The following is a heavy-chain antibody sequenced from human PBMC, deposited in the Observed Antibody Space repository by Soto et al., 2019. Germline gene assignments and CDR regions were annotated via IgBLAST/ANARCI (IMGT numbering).Heavy chain of an antibody. D-gene: IGHD3-22*01. V-gene: IGHV3-11*01. Sequence: GGSLRLSCAASGFTFSDYYMSWIRQAPGKGLEWVSYISSSGSTIYYADSVKGRFTISRDNAKNSLYLQMNSLRAEDTAVYYCARDDEGYYYDSSCYYYFDYWGQGTLVTVSS. J-gene: IGHJ4*02. CDR3: ARDDEGYYYDSSCYYYFDY. CDR1: GFTFSDYY. CDR2: ISSSGSTI.